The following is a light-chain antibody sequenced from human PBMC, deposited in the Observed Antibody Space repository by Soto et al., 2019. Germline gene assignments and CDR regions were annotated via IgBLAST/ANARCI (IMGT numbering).Light chain of an antibody. J-gene: IGKJ3*01. CDR3: HQFGSSPLDT. CDR1: QTISSSF. V-gene: IGKV3-20*01. Sequence: EIVLTQSPGTLSLSPGERATLSCRASQTISSSFLAWYQQKPGQAPRLLIYRASRRAPGIPDRFSGSGSLIDFTLTISRLEPEDFAVYCCHQFGSSPLDTFGPGTKVEIK. CDR2: RAS.